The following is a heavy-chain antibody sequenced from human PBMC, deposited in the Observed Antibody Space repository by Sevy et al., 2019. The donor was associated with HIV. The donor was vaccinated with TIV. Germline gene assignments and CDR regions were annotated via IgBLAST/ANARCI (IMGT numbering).Heavy chain of an antibody. CDR2: ISSSSRYI. J-gene: IGHJ6*02. CDR1: GFTFSNYN. V-gene: IGHV3-21*01. CDR3: ARVVAYCSGGSCFPGYYYGMDV. D-gene: IGHD2-15*01. Sequence: GGSLRLSCAASGFTFSNYNMNWVRQAPGKGLEWVSSISSSSRYIYYADSMKGRFTISRDNAKNSLYLQMNSLRAEDTAVFYCARVVAYCSGGSCFPGYYYGMDVWGQGTTVTVSS.